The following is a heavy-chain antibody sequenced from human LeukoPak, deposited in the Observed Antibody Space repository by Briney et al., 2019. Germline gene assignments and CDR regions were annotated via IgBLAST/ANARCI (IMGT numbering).Heavy chain of an antibody. V-gene: IGHV1-2*04. CDR2: INPNSGGT. J-gene: IGHJ6*02. Sequence: ASVKVSCKASGYTFTGYYMHWVRQAPGRGLEWMGWINPNSGGTNYAQKFQGWVTMTRDTSISTAYMELSRLRSDDTAVYYCARGFYVSGSYYQYYYYYYGMDVWGQGPTVTVSS. D-gene: IGHD3-10*01. CDR3: ARGFYVSGSYYQYYYYYYGMDV. CDR1: GYTFTGYY.